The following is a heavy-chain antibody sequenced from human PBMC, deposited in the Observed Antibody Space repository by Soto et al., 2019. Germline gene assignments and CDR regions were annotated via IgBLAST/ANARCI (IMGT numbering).Heavy chain of an antibody. CDR3: ARDLAFGLSDY. CDR2: INAGIGNT. D-gene: IGHD3-10*01. J-gene: IGHJ4*02. Sequence: QVQLVQSGAEVKKPGASVKVSCKASGYTFTSYAIHWVRQAPGQRLEWMGWINAGIGNTKYSQKFQGRVTITRDTSASTAYMELSSLRSEDTAVYYCARDLAFGLSDYWGQGTLVTVSS. CDR1: GYTFTSYA. V-gene: IGHV1-3*01.